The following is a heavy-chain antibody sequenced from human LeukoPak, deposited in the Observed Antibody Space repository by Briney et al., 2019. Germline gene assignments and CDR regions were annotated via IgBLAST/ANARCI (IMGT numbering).Heavy chain of an antibody. CDR2: ISAYNGNT. V-gene: IGHV1-18*01. J-gene: IGHJ4*02. CDR1: GYTFTSYG. Sequence: GASVKVSCKASGYTFTSYGISWVRQAPGQGLEWMGWISAYNGNTNYAQKLQGRVTMTTDTSTSTAYMELRSLRSDDTAVYYCARSRPTVTATHFDYWGQGTQVTVSS. CDR3: ARSRPTVTATHFDY. D-gene: IGHD4-17*01.